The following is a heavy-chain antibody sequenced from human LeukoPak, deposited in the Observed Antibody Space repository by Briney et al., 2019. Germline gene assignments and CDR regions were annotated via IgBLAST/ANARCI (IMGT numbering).Heavy chain of an antibody. J-gene: IGHJ4*02. V-gene: IGHV1-69*05. Sequence: SVRVSCKASGGTFSSYAISWVRQAPGQGLEWMGGIIPIFGTANYAQKFQGRVTITTDESTSTAYMELSSLRSEDTAVYYCARGKYPYSSTAYFDYWGQGTLVTVSS. CDR1: GGTFSSYA. D-gene: IGHD2-21*01. CDR2: IIPIFGTA. CDR3: ARGKYPYSSTAYFDY.